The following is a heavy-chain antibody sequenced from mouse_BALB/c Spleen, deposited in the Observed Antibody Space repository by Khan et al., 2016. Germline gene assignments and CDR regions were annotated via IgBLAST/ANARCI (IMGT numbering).Heavy chain of an antibody. J-gene: IGHJ4*01. Sequence: QIQLVQSGPELKKPGETVKISCKASEYTFTNYGMNWVKQAPGKGLKWMGWINTNTGEPTYDEEFKGRFAFSLEASASTAYLQINNLKNEDSATYFCARTGDYPYYAMDYWGQGTSVTVSS. CDR1: EYTFTNYG. CDR2: INTNTGEP. D-gene: IGHD2-13*01. V-gene: IGHV9-3*02. CDR3: ARTGDYPYYAMDY.